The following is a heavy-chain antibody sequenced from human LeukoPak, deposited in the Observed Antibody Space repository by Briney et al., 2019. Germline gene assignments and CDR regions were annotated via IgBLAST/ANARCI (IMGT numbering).Heavy chain of an antibody. V-gene: IGHV4-39*01. CDR3: ARTDSGRYSYFDY. J-gene: IGHJ4*02. CDR1: DGSISSSSYY. Sequence: SETLSLTCIVSDGSISSSSYYWGWIRQPPGKGLEWIGNLFYTGETFYNPSLNSRVTISVDTSKSQFSLRLRSVTAADTAVYYCARTDSGRYSYFDYWGQGTLVTVSS. CDR2: LFYTGET. D-gene: IGHD1-26*01.